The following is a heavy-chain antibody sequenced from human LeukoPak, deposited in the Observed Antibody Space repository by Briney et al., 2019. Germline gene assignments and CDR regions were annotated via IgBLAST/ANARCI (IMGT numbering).Heavy chain of an antibody. Sequence: ASVKVSCKASGGTFSSYAISWVRQAPGKGLEWMGGFDPEDGETIYAQKFQGRVTMTEDTSTDTAYMELSSLRSEDTAVYYCATKFTLDPHLGAFDIWGQGTMVTVSS. CDR1: GGTFSSYA. J-gene: IGHJ3*02. V-gene: IGHV1-24*01. CDR3: ATKFTLDPHLGAFDI. CDR2: FDPEDGET. D-gene: IGHD3/OR15-3a*01.